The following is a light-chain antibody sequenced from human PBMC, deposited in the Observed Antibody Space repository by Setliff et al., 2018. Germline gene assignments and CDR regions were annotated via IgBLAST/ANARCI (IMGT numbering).Light chain of an antibody. J-gene: IGLJ1*01. CDR1: SSDVGGYNY. V-gene: IGLV2-14*01. CDR2: DVT. Sequence: QSALTQPASVSGSPGQSITISCTGTSSDVGGYNYVSWYQQHPGKAPKLMIYDVTKRPSGVSNRFSGSKSGNTASLTISSLQAEDEADYYCSSYSKTAFDVFGSGTKVTV. CDR3: SSYSKTAFDV.